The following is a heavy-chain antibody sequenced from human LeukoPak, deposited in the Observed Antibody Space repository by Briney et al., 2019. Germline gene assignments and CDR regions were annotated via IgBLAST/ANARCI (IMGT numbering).Heavy chain of an antibody. Sequence: GGSLRLSCAASGFTFSRYTMNWVRQAPGKGLEWVSYISGSGTTKYYADSVKGRFTISRDNSKNTLYLQMNSLRAEDTAVYYCARDGLRRFDYWGQGTLVTVSS. CDR3: ARDGLRRFDY. CDR2: ISGSGTTK. CDR1: GFTFSRYT. J-gene: IGHJ4*02. V-gene: IGHV3-48*01. D-gene: IGHD5-12*01.